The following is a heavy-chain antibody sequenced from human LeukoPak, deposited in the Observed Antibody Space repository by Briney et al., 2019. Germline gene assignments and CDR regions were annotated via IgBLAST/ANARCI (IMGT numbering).Heavy chain of an antibody. CDR3: ARVSLVRGAPDYYFDF. D-gene: IGHD3-10*01. V-gene: IGHV4-59*12. Sequence: SETLPLTCSVSGGSISTYYYSWIRQPPGKELEWIGYVYYSGNTNYNPSLKSRVTMSVDTSKNQFSLKLSSVTAADTAVYYCARVSLVRGAPDYYFDFWGQGTLVTVSS. J-gene: IGHJ4*02. CDR1: GGSISTYY. CDR2: VYYSGNT.